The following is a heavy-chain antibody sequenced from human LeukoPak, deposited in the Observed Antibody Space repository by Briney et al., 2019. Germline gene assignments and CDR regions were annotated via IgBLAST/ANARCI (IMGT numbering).Heavy chain of an antibody. CDR2: IYYSGST. CDR3: AKSVVVATTRLGPFDT. CDR1: GGSISRYY. D-gene: IGHD3-22*01. V-gene: IGHV4-59*08. J-gene: IGHJ3*02. Sequence: SETLSLTCTVSGGSISRYYWSWIRRPPGKGLEWIGYIYYSGSTKYNPSLKSRVTIPVDTSKNQFSLKLSSVNAADMAVYYCAKSVVVATTRLGPFDTWGQGTMVTVSS.